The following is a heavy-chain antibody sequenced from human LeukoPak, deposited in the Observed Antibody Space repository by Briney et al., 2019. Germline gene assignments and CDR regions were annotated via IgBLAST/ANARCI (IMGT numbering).Heavy chain of an antibody. Sequence: SETLSLTCSVSGDSISTYHWNWIRKPPGKGLEWIGYMQSTGNSKYNPSLKNRVNIFIDMSKNQFVLNLRSVTAADTAVYYCARDKRHSYGRYFDPWGQGVLVTVSS. CDR2: MQSTGNS. J-gene: IGHJ4*02. CDR3: ARDKRHSYGRYFDP. D-gene: IGHD5-18*01. V-gene: IGHV4-59*01. CDR1: GDSISTYH.